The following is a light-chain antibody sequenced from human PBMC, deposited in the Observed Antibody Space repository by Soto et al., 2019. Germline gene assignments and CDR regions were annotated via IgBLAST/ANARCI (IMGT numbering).Light chain of an antibody. J-gene: IGKJ1*01. CDR1: QGISSW. V-gene: IGKV1-5*01. CDR3: QHYNSYSRT. Sequence: IRMSQSTSSVCAFVAASVPLTGRASQGISSWLAWYQQKPGKAPNLLIYGASSLERGVPSRFSGSGSGTEFTLTISSLQPDDFATYYCQHYNSYSRTFGQGTKVDIK. CDR2: GAS.